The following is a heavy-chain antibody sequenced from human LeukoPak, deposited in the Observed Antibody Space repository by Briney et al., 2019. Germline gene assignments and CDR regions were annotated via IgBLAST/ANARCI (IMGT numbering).Heavy chain of an antibody. J-gene: IGHJ3*02. CDR2: IYPGDSDT. CDR3: ARQTTAMVPDAFDI. Sequence: GESLKISCKGSGYSFTSFWIDWVRQMPGKGLEWMGIIYPGDSDTTYSPSFQGQVTISADKSISTAYLQWSSLKASDTAMYYCARQTTAMVPDAFDIWGQGTMVTVSS. D-gene: IGHD5-18*01. CDR1: GYSFTSFW. V-gene: IGHV5-51*01.